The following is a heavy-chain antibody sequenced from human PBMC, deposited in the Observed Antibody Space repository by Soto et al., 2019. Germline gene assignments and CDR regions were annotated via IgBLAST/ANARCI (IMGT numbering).Heavy chain of an antibody. CDR3: ARDPETTVTTYDDAFDT. Sequence: ASVKVSCKASGYTFISYYMHWVRQAPGQGLEWMGIIDPSGGSTSYAQKFQGRVTMTRDTSTSTVYMELSSLRSEDTAVYYCARDPETTVTTYDDAFDTRGQGTLVTVSS. CDR2: IDPSGGST. D-gene: IGHD4-17*01. J-gene: IGHJ3*02. V-gene: IGHV1-46*01. CDR1: GYTFISYY.